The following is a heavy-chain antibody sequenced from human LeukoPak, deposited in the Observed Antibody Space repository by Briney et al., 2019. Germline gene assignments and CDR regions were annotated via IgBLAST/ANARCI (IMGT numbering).Heavy chain of an antibody. J-gene: IGHJ4*02. CDR2: IRYDGSNK. CDR1: GFTFSSYG. D-gene: IGHD3-22*01. CDR3: ARDMYYYDSSGYPLDY. Sequence: PGGSLRLSCAASGFTFSSYGMNCVRQAPGKGLEWVAFIRYDGSNKYYADSVKGRFTFSRDNSKNTLYLQMNSLRAEDTAVYYCARDMYYYDSSGYPLDYWGQGTLVTVSS. V-gene: IGHV3-30*02.